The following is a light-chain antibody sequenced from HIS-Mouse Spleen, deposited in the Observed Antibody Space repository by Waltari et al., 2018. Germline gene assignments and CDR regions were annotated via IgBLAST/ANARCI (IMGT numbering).Light chain of an antibody. CDR1: SSDVGSYNL. J-gene: IGLJ1*01. V-gene: IGLV2-11*01. CDR3: CSYAGSYTGV. CDR2: DVS. Sequence: QSALTQPASVSGSPGQSITISCTGTSSDVGSYNLVSWYQQHPGKAPKLMIYDVSKRPSGVPDRFSGSKSGNTASLTISGLQADDEADYYCCSYAGSYTGVFGTGTKVTVL.